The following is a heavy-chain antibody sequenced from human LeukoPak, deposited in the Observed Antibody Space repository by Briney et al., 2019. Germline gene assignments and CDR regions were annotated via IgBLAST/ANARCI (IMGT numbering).Heavy chain of an antibody. D-gene: IGHD3-22*01. V-gene: IGHV3-9*01. J-gene: IGHJ4*02. CDR2: ISWNSGSM. Sequence: GGSLRLSCAASGFTFDDYAMHWVRQAPGKGLEWVSGISWNSGSMDYADSVKGRFTISRDNAKNSLYLQMNSLRAEDTAVYYCARQPRNYYDSSGYFDYWGQGTLVTVSS. CDR1: GFTFDDYA. CDR3: ARQPRNYYDSSGYFDY.